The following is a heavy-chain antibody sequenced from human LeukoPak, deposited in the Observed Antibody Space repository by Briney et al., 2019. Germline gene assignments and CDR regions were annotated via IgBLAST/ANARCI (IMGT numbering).Heavy chain of an antibody. J-gene: IGHJ6*02. Sequence: ASVKVSCKASGYTFTSYGISWVRQAPGQGLEWMGWISAYNGNTNYAQRLQGRVTMTTDTPTSTAYMELRSLRSDDTAVYYCARHYGDLYYYYGMDVWGQGTTVTVSS. V-gene: IGHV1-18*01. D-gene: IGHD4-17*01. CDR3: ARHYGDLYYYYGMDV. CDR1: GYTFTSYG. CDR2: ISAYNGNT.